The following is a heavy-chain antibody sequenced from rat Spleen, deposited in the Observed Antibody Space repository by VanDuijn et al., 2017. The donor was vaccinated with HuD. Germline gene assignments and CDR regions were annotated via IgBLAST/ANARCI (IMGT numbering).Heavy chain of an antibody. CDR2: IPNTGGST. Sequence: EVQLVESGGGLVQPGRSLKLSCVASGFTFNNYWMTWIRQAPGKGLEWVASIPNTGGSTYYPDSDKGRFTISRDNAKSTLYLQMNSLRSEDTATYYCTRLSGDYWYFDFWGPGTMVTVSS. V-gene: IGHV5-31*01. CDR3: TRLSGDYWYFDF. D-gene: IGHD1-12*01. J-gene: IGHJ1*01. CDR1: GFTFNNYW.